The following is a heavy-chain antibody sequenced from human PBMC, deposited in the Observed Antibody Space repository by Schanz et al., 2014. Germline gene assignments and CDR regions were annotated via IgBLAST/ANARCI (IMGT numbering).Heavy chain of an antibody. Sequence: EVQLVESGGGLVQPGGSLRLSCAASGFTFSSYWMSWVRQAPGEGLEWVSRTSHDGSFTTFADSVKGRFTISRDNAKNALYLQMNSLRAEDTAVYYCVRDTDYHFDYWGQGTLVTVSS. D-gene: IGHD4-17*01. V-gene: IGHV3-74*01. CDR3: VRDTDYHFDY. CDR2: TSHDGSFT. J-gene: IGHJ4*02. CDR1: GFTFSSYW.